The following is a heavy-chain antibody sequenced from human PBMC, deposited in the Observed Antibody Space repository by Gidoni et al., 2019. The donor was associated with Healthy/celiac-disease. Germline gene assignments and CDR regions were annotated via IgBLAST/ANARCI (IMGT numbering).Heavy chain of an antibody. CDR1: GYTFTGYY. J-gene: IGHJ6*02. CDR2: INPNSGGP. CDR3: ARDKEDIVVVPAAILSRLGGYVLDV. D-gene: IGHD2-2*01. V-gene: IGHV1-2*06. Sequence: QVQLVQSGAEVKKPGASVKVSCKASGYTFTGYYMHWVRQAPGQGLEWMGRINPNSGGPNYAQKFQGRVTMTRDTSISTAYMELSRLRSDDTAVYYCARDKEDIVVVPAAILSRLGGYVLDVWGQGTTVTVSS.